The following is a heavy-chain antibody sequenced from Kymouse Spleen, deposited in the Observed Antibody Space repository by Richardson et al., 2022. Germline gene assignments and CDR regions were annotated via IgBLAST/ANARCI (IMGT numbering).Heavy chain of an antibody. CDR1: GGSFSGYY. CDR2: INHSGST. J-gene: IGHJ6*02. Sequence: QVQLQQWGAGLLKPSETLSLTCAVYGGSFSGYYWSWIRQPPGKGLEWIGEINHSGSTNYNPSLKSRVTISVDTSKNQFSLKLSSVTAADTAVYYCARGITGTTRGYYYYGMDVWGQGTTVTVSS. CDR3: ARGITGTTRGYYYYGMDV. D-gene: IGHD1-7*01. V-gene: IGHV4-34*01.